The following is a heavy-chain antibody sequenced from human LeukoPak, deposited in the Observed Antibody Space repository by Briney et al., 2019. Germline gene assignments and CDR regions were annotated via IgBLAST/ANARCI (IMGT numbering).Heavy chain of an antibody. J-gene: IGHJ5*02. D-gene: IGHD4-11*01. Sequence: PGGCLRLSCAASGFTFSSYSMNWVRQAPGKGLEWVSSISSSSSYIYYADSVKGRFTISRDNAKNSLYLQMNSLRAEDTAVYYCARDLHAWFDPWGQGTLVTVSS. CDR1: GFTFSSYS. CDR2: ISSSSSYI. V-gene: IGHV3-21*01. CDR3: ARDLHAWFDP.